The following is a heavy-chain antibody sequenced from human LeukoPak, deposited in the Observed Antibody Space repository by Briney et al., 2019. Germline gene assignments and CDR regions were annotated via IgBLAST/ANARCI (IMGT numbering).Heavy chain of an antibody. Sequence: GGSLRLSCAASGFTFSSYDMHWVRQATEKGLEWVSAIGTAGDTYYPDSVKGRFTLSRENAKNSLFLQMNSLRAGDTAVYYCARLAAAGGLDYWGRGAPVTVSA. CDR1: GFTFSSYD. J-gene: IGHJ4*02. V-gene: IGHV3-13*04. CDR3: ARLAAAGGLDY. CDR2: IGTAGDT. D-gene: IGHD6-13*01.